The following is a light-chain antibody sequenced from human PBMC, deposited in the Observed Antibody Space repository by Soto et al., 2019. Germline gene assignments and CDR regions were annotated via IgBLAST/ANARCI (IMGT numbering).Light chain of an antibody. V-gene: IGKV1-39*01. CDR2: TAS. Sequence: DIQMTQSPSSLSASVGDRVTITCRASQSISNYLNWYQQKPGKAPNLLIYTASRLQSGVPSRFSGSGSGTDFTLTISSLQPEDSGTYYCQQSYSTPMSTFGQGTKLEI. CDR1: QSISNY. J-gene: IGKJ2*01. CDR3: QQSYSTPMST.